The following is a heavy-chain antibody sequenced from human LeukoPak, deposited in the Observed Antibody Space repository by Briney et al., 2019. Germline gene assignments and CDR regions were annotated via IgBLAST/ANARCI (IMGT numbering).Heavy chain of an antibody. V-gene: IGHV3-21*01. CDR3: ARASLSEIIAAEAFFDS. D-gene: IGHD6-13*01. CDR1: GFAFSSFS. CDR2: ISGTGTYI. Sequence: PGGSLRLSCAASGFAFSSFSMNWVRQAPGKGLEWVSSISGTGTYIYFASALKGRFSISGDNAENSLFLQMNSLRADDTAVYFCARASLSEIIAAEAFFDSWGQGTLVTVSS. J-gene: IGHJ4*02.